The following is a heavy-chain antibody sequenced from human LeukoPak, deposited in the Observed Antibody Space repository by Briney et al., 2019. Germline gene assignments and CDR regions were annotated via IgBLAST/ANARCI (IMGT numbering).Heavy chain of an antibody. D-gene: IGHD6-13*01. Sequence: ASVKVSCKASGYTFTSYGITWVRQAPGQGLEWMGWINANNGNTNYAQNLQGRVTMTRDTSTSTAYMELRSLRSDDTAAYYCARGPIAAAGDCWGQGTLVTVSS. V-gene: IGHV1-18*01. CDR2: INANNGNT. J-gene: IGHJ4*02. CDR3: ARGPIAAAGDC. CDR1: GYTFTSYG.